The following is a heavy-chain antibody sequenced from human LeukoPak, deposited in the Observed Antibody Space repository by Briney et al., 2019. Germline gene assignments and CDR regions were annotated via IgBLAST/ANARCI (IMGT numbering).Heavy chain of an antibody. J-gene: IGHJ3*02. CDR1: GGTFSSYA. D-gene: IGHD1-1*01. CDR2: IIPIFGTA. V-gene: IGHV1-69*13. Sequence: SVKVSCKASGGTFSSYAISWVRQAPGQGLEWMGGIIPIFGTANYAQKFQGRVTITADESTSTAYMELSSLRSEDTAVYYCAREGITTLGLANAFDIWGQGTMVTVSS. CDR3: AREGITTLGLANAFDI.